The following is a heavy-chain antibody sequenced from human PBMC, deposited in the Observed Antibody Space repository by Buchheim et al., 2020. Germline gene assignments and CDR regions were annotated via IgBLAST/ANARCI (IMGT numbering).Heavy chain of an antibody. CDR3: AKDGSITMVQGVIEDY. CDR1: GFTFSSYA. D-gene: IGHD3-10*01. V-gene: IGHV3-23*01. J-gene: IGHJ4*02. CDR2: ISGSGGST. Sequence: EVQLLESGGGLVQPGGSLRLSCAASGFTFSSYAMSWVRQAPGKGLEWVSAISGSGGSTYYADSVKGQFTISRDNSKNTPYLQMNSLRAEDTAVYYCAKDGSITMVQGVIEDYWGQGTL.